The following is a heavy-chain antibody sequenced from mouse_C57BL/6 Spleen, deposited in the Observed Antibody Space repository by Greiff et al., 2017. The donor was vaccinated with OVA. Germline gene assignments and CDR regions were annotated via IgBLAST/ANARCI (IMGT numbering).Heavy chain of an antibody. D-gene: IGHD1-1*01. CDR1: GYTFTSYW. J-gene: IGHJ1*03. V-gene: IGHV1-53*01. Sequence: QVQLKQSGTELVKPGASVKLSCKASGYTFTSYWMHWVKQRPGQGLEWIGNINPSNGGTNYNEKFKSKATLTVDKSSSTAYMQLSSLTSEDSAVYYCASHTVAPWSWYFDVWGTGTTVTVSS. CDR3: ASHTVAPWSWYFDV. CDR2: INPSNGGT.